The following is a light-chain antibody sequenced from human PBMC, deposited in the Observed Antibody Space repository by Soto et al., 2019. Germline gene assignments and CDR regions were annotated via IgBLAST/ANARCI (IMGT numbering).Light chain of an antibody. CDR2: AAS. Sequence: DIRMTQSPSSVSTSVRERVIITCRASQSISTYLNWYQQKPGKPPKLLIYAASSLQSGVPSRFSGSGSGTQFTLTISSLQPEDFASYYCQQSHSTPPTFGQGTKVAIK. CDR3: QQSHSTPPT. V-gene: IGKV1-39*01. J-gene: IGKJ1*01. CDR1: QSISTY.